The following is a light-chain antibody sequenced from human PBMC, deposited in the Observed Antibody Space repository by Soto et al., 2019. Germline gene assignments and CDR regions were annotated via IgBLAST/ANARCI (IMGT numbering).Light chain of an antibody. V-gene: IGKV1-13*02. CDR2: DAS. CDR3: QQSYSTLWT. CDR1: QGISSA. J-gene: IGKJ1*01. Sequence: AIQLTQSPSSLSASVGDRVTITCRASQGISSALAWYQQKPGKAPKLLIYDASSLESGVPSRFSGSGSGTDFTLTISSLQPEDFATYYCQQSYSTLWTFGQGTRWIS.